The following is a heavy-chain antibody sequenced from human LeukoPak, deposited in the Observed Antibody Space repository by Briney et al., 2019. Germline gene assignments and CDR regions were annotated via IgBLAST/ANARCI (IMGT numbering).Heavy chain of an antibody. CDR3: AKDDPNDYKPWIY. J-gene: IGHJ4*02. CDR2: ISGSGDKT. CDR1: GFTFSSYA. Sequence: GSLGLSCAASGFTFSSYAMSWVRQAPGKGLEWVSLISGSGDKTYYADSVKGRFTISRDNSKNTLYLQVNSLRADDTAVYYCAKDDPNDYKPWIYWGQGTLVIVSS. V-gene: IGHV3-23*01. D-gene: IGHD4-11*01.